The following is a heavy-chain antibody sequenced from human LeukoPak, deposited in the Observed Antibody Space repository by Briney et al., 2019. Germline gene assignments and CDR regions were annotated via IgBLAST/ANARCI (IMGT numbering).Heavy chain of an antibody. CDR2: ISWNSGSI. CDR3: AKAGIAVAGTDVYFDY. Sequence: GRSLRLSCAASRFTFDDYAMHWVRQAPGKGLEWVSGISWNSGSIGYADSVKGRFTISRDNAKNSLYLQMNSLRAEDTALYYCAKAGIAVAGTDVYFDYWGQGTLVTVSS. D-gene: IGHD6-19*01. CDR1: RFTFDDYA. V-gene: IGHV3-9*01. J-gene: IGHJ4*02.